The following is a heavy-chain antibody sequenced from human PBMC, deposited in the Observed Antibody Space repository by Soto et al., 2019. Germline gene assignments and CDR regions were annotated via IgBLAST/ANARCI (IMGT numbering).Heavy chain of an antibody. CDR2: IQQDGTEK. Sequence: GGSLRLSCADSGFTFSRDWMDWVRQAPGKGVEWVANIQQDGTEKNYLDSVKGRFTIARDNARNSLYLQMDSLRADDNAVYFCARGDTPMITGMDSFDIWGQGTMVTVSS. V-gene: IGHV3-7*01. J-gene: IGHJ3*02. CDR3: ARGDTPMITGMDSFDI. CDR1: GFTFSRDW. D-gene: IGHD5-18*01.